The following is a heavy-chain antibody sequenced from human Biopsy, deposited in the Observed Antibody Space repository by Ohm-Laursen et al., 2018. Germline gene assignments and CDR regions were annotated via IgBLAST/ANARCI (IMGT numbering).Heavy chain of an antibody. CDR2: IFYSGTT. Sequence: SETLSLTWSVSGDSIATFNYYWGWVRQPPGKGLEWLATIFYSGTTYFSRTLESRITISQDTSSNQFSLRLKYVTAADTGVYYCARIYFYGLGSSDYFFDSWGQGTLVTVSS. CDR1: GDSIATFNYY. D-gene: IGHD3-10*01. J-gene: IGHJ4*02. CDR3: ARIYFYGLGSSDYFFDS. V-gene: IGHV4-39*01.